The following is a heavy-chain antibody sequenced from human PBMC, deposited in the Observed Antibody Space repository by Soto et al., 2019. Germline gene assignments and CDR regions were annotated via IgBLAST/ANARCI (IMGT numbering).Heavy chain of an antibody. V-gene: IGHV3-23*01. J-gene: IGHJ4*02. CDR3: AKAPDIVVVPAAILY. Sequence: EVQLLESGGGLVQPGGSLRLSCAASGFTFSSYAMSWVRQAPGKGLEWVSAISGSGGSTYYADSVKGRFTISRDNSKNPLYLQMNSLRAEDTAVYYCAKAPDIVVVPAAILYWGQGTLVTVSS. CDR2: ISGSGGST. D-gene: IGHD2-2*01. CDR1: GFTFSSYA.